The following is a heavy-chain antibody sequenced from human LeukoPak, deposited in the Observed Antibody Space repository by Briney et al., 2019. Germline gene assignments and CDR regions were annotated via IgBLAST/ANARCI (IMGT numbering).Heavy chain of an antibody. J-gene: IGHJ5*02. CDR2: INHSGST. CDR1: GGSISSSTW. Sequence: PSGTLSLTCTVSGGSISSSTWWSWVRQPPGKGLEWIGEINHSGSTNYNPSLKSRVTISVDTSKNQFSLKLSSVTAADTAVYYCARRRCSSTSCYAYRVVVNWFDPWGQGTLVTVSS. CDR3: ARRRCSSTSCYAYRVVVNWFDP. V-gene: IGHV4-4*02. D-gene: IGHD2-2*01.